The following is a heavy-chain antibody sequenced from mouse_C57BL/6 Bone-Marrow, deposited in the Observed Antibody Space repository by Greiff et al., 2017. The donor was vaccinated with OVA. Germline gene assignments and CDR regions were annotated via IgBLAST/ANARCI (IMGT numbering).Heavy chain of an antibody. D-gene: IGHD2-10*02. CDR2: IYPGDGDT. CDR1: GYAFSSSW. CDR3: ARRGYGNYWYFDV. J-gene: IGHJ1*03. V-gene: IGHV1-82*01. Sequence: QVQLQQSGPELVKPGASVKISCKASGYAFSSSWMNWVKQRPGKGLEWIGRIYPGDGDTNYNGKFKGKATLTADKSSSTAYMQLSSLTSEDSAVYFCARRGYGNYWYFDVWHRDHGHRLL.